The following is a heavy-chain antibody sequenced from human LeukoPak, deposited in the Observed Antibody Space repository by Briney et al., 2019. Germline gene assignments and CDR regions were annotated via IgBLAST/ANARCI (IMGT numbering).Heavy chain of an antibody. V-gene: IGHV1-69*05. Sequence: AVKVSCKASGGTPSGAVINWVRPALGQGLEWMGRTIPILETTNYAQRFQDRILITTDENTSTVYMELSSRRFEDTTAYYCATDRVSVPGKLTFDYWGQGTLVTVSS. J-gene: IGHJ4*02. CDR1: GGTPSGAV. CDR2: TIPILETT. CDR3: ATDRVSVPGKLTFDY. D-gene: IGHD3-10*01.